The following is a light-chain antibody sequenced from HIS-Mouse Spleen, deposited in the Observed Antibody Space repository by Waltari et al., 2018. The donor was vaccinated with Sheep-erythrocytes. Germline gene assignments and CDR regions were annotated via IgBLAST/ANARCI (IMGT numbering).Light chain of an antibody. J-gene: IGLJ3*02. CDR3: SSYTSSSTWV. CDR2: DVS. CDR1: SSDVGGYNY. Sequence: GQSITISCTGTSSDVGGYNYVSWYQQHPGKAPKLMIYDVSNRPSGVSNRFSGSKSGNTASLTISGLQAEDEAVYYCSSYTSSSTWVFGGGTKLTVL. V-gene: IGLV2-14*03.